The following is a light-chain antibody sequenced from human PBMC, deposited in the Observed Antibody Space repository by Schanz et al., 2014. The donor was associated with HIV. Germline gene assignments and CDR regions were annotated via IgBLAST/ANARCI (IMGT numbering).Light chain of an antibody. J-gene: IGKJ1*01. Sequence: EIVLTQSPGTLSLSPGERGTLSCRASQSIYENLAWYQQRPGQAPRLLIYGASSRATGIPDRFSGSGSGTDFTLTISRLEPEDFAVYYCQQYGSSPRTFGQGTKVEIK. V-gene: IGKV3-20*01. CDR3: QQYGSSPRT. CDR1: QSIYEN. CDR2: GAS.